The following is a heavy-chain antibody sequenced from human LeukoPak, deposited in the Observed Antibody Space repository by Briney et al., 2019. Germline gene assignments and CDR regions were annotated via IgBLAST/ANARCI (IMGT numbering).Heavy chain of an antibody. CDR2: ISSGGDTI. Sequence: GGSLRLSCAASGFTFSDYYMSWIRQAPGKGPEWISYISSGGDTIFYADSVKGRFAIFRDNAKNSLYLQLNSLRAEDTAVYYCARVVYCSGGTCHIFAFDIWGQGTKVTVSA. D-gene: IGHD2-15*01. J-gene: IGHJ3*02. CDR3: ARVVYCSGGTCHIFAFDI. V-gene: IGHV3-11*01. CDR1: GFTFSDYY.